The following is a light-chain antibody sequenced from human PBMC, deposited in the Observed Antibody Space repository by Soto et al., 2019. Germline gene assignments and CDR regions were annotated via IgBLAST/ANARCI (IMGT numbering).Light chain of an antibody. J-gene: IGKJ4*01. Sequence: EIVMTQSPATLSVSPGERATLSCRASQSVSSNLAWYQQKPGQAPRLLIYGASTRATGIPARFSGSGSGTEFTLTISSLQPEDVATYYCQKYSSAPLTFGGGTKVDNK. CDR3: QKYSSAPLT. V-gene: IGKV3-15*01. CDR1: QSVSSN. CDR2: GAS.